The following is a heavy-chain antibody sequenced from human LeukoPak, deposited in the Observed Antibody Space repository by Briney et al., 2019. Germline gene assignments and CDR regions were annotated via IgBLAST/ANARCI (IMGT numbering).Heavy chain of an antibody. J-gene: IGHJ4*02. V-gene: IGHV5-51*01. CDR1: GYSFTTHW. Sequence: GESLKISCKGSGYSFTTHWIGWVRQMPGIGLEWMGIIHPGDSDTRYSPSFQGQVTISADKSISTAYLQWSSLKASDTAMYYCARLFETGYSSPPGYWGQGTLVTVSS. D-gene: IGHD6-13*01. CDR3: ARLFETGYSSPPGY. CDR2: IHPGDSDT.